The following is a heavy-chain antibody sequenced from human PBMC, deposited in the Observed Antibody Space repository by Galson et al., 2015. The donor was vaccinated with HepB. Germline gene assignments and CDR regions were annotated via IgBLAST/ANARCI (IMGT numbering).Heavy chain of an antibody. D-gene: IGHD3-22*01. V-gene: IGHV1-69*13. CDR3: ARSYYDSSGYYRYYFDY. J-gene: IGHJ4*02. Sequence: SVKVSCKASGGTFSSYAISWVRQAPGQGLEWMGGIIPIFGTANYAQKFQGRVTITADESTSTAYMELSSLRSEDTAVYYCARSYYDSSGYYRYYFDYWGQGTLVTVSS. CDR2: IIPIFGTA. CDR1: GGTFSSYA.